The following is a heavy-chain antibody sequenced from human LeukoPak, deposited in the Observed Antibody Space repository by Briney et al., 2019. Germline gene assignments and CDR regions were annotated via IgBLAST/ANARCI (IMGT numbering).Heavy chain of an antibody. CDR2: ISAYNGNT. CDR1: GYTFTIYG. V-gene: IGHV1-18*01. J-gene: IGHJ4*02. D-gene: IGHD3-10*01. CDR3: ARDLYTMVRGVTSPIPFDY. Sequence: ASVKVSCKASGYTFTIYGISWVRQAPGQGLEWMGWISAYNGNTNYAQKLQGRVTMTTDTSTSTAYMELRSLRSDDTAVYYCARDLYTMVRGVTSPIPFDYWGQGTLVTVSS.